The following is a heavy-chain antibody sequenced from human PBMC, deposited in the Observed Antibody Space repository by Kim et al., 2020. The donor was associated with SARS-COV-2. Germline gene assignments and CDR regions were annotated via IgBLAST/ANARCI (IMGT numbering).Heavy chain of an antibody. J-gene: IGHJ4*02. Sequence: GGSLRLSCVASGFTLSSYWMSWVRQAPGKGLEWVANIKQDGSEKYYVDSVKGRFTISRDNAKNSLYLQSNSLRAEDTAVYYCARDNSFIAAGVFDYWGQGTLVTVSS. CDR1: GFTLSSYW. V-gene: IGHV3-7*03. CDR2: IKQDGSEK. D-gene: IGHD6-13*01. CDR3: ARDNSFIAAGVFDY.